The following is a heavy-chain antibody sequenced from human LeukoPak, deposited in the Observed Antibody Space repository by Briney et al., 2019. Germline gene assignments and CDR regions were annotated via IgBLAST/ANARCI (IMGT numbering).Heavy chain of an antibody. V-gene: IGHV4-59*10. J-gene: IGHJ4*02. CDR3: ARARYGDYPFDY. CDR1: GGSFSGYY. Sequence: SETLSLTCAVYGGSFSGYYWSWIRQPAGKGLEWIGRIYTSGSTNYNPSLKSRVTISVDTSKNQFSLKLSSVTAADTAVYYCARARYGDYPFDYWGQGTLVTVSS. D-gene: IGHD4-17*01. CDR2: IYTSGST.